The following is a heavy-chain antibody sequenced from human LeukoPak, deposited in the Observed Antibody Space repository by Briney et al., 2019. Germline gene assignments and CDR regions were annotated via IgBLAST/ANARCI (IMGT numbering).Heavy chain of an antibody. CDR2: IYTSGST. Sequence: SETLSLTCTVSGGSINSGSYYWSWIRQPAGKGLEWIGRIYTSGSTNYNPSLKSRVTISVDTSKNQFSLKLSSVTAADTAVYYCARGTLLPKYYFDYWGQGTLVTVSS. CDR1: GGSINSGSYY. J-gene: IGHJ4*02. CDR3: ARGTLLPKYYFDY. V-gene: IGHV4-61*02. D-gene: IGHD2-15*01.